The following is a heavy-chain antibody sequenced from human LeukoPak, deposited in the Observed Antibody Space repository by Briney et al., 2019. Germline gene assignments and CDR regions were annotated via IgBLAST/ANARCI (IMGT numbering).Heavy chain of an antibody. J-gene: IGHJ4*02. CDR3: ACRYYYDSSGYYYKS. CDR2: ISQTGDST. CDR1: GFTFSIYT. Sequence: GGSLRLSCAASGFTFSIYTMSWIRQAPGKGLEWVSSISQTGDSTYYTDSVKGRFTISRDNSKNTLYLQMNSLRAEDTAVYYCACRYYYDSSGYYYKSWGQGTLVTVSS. D-gene: IGHD3-22*01. V-gene: IGHV3-23*01.